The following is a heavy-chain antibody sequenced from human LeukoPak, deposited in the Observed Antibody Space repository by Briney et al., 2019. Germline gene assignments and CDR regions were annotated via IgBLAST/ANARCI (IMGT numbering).Heavy chain of an antibody. CDR2: MNPNSGNT. CDR3: ARGLRHYYGSGSYPQIAFDI. Sequence: ASVKVSCKASGYTFTSYDINWVRQATGQGLEWMGWMNPNSGNTGYAQKFQGRVTITRNTSISTAYMELSSLRSEDTAVYYCARGLRHYYGSGSYPQIAFDIWGRGTMVTVSS. V-gene: IGHV1-8*03. J-gene: IGHJ3*02. CDR1: GYTFTSYD. D-gene: IGHD3-10*01.